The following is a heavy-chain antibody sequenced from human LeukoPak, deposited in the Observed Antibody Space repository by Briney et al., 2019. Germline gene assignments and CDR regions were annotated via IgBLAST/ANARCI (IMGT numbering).Heavy chain of an antibody. V-gene: IGHV4-4*07. D-gene: IGHD6-19*01. Sequence: SETLSLTCTVSGDSISSFYWSWIRQPAGKGLEWIGRIYTNGGTNYNSSLKSRVTMSIDTSMNQFSLNLRSLTAADTAVYYCAREGYSSGWYRGYFDLWGRGTLVTVSS. CDR1: GDSISSFY. CDR3: AREGYSSGWYRGYFDL. CDR2: IYTNGGT. J-gene: IGHJ2*01.